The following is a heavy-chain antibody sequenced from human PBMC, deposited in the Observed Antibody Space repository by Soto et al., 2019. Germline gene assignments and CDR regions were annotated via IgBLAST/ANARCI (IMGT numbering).Heavy chain of an antibody. D-gene: IGHD6-19*01. CDR1: GFPFSDAW. CDR2: IKRRGSGGTT. V-gene: IGHV3-15*01. Sequence: EVLLVESGGGLVKPGGSLRLSCAASGFPFSDAWLSWVRQAPGKGLEWGGRIKRRGSGGTTDYAASVNGRFIISRDDSENTMYLQMNSLKTEDTAVYFCSWLNPETTLAYWGQGTLVTVSS. CDR3: SWLNPETTLAY. J-gene: IGHJ4*02.